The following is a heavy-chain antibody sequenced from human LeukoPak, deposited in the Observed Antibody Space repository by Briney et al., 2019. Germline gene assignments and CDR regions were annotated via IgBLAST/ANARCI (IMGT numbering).Heavy chain of an antibody. CDR3: TRHLTLYSGGWRPHMDV. D-gene: IGHD6-19*01. V-gene: IGHV3-73*01. J-gene: IGHJ6*03. Sequence: PGGSLKLSCAASGFTFSGSATHWVRQASGKGLEWVGRIRSKANSYATAYAASVKGRFTISRDDSKNTAYLQMNSLKTEDTAVYYCTRHLTLYSGGWRPHMDVWGKGTTVTVSS. CDR1: GFTFSGSA. CDR2: IRSKANSYAT.